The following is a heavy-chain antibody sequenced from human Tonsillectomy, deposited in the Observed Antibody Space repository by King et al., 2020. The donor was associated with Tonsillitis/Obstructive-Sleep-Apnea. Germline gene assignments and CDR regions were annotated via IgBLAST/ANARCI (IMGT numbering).Heavy chain of an antibody. D-gene: IGHD6-13*01. Sequence: VQLVESGGGVVQPGRSLRLSCAASGFTFSSYAMHWVRQAPGKGLEWVAVISYDGSNKYYADSVKGRFTIYRDNSKNTLYLQRNSLRAEDRAVYYCARVAAGGTFYSGLDVWGQGTMVT. J-gene: IGHJ6*02. CDR1: GFTFSSYA. CDR3: ARVAAGGTFYSGLDV. V-gene: IGHV3-30*04. CDR2: ISYDGSNK.